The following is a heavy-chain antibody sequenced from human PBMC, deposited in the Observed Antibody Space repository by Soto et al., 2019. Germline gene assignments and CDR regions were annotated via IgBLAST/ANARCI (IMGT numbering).Heavy chain of an antibody. CDR2: VSSGGGT. Sequence: SLRLSCAASGFTFSTYAMGWVRQAPGKGLEWVSVVSSGGGTHYADSVKGRFTVSRDNSKNTLSLQMNSLRADDTAVYYCAKRRGAGGHFDYWGQGALVTVS. J-gene: IGHJ4*02. CDR1: GFTFSTYA. D-gene: IGHD2-15*01. CDR3: AKRRGAGGHFDY. V-gene: IGHV3-23*01.